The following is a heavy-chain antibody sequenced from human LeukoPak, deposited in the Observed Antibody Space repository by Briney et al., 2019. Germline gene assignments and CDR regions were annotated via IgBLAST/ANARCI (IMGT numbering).Heavy chain of an antibody. J-gene: IGHJ6*02. CDR2: INPSGGST. Sequence: GASVKVSCKASGYTFTSYYMHWVRQAPGQGLEWMGIINPSGGSTSYAQKFRGRVTMTRDTSTSTVYMELSSLRSEDTAVYYCARDNYKQQGYYYYGMDVWGQGTTVTVSS. CDR1: GYTFTSYY. CDR3: ARDNYKQQGYYYYGMDV. D-gene: IGHD6-13*01. V-gene: IGHV1-46*01.